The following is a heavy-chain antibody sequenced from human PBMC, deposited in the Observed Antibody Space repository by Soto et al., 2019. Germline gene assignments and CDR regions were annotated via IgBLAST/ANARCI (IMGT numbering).Heavy chain of an antibody. J-gene: IGHJ5*02. Sequence: QVQLQESGPGLVKASQTLSLTCTVSGGSISRGGYYWSWIRQHPGKGLEWIGYIYNSGSTYYNPSLKSRVTTSADTSKNQFSLKFSSVTAAYTAMYYCARDPSPWGQGTLVTVSS. CDR2: IYNSGST. CDR3: ARDPSP. V-gene: IGHV4-31*03. CDR1: GGSISRGGYY.